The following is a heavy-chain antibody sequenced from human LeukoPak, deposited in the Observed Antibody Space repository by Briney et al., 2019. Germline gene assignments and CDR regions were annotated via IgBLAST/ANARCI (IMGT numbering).Heavy chain of an antibody. CDR2: INWNGGST. CDR1: GFTFDDYG. CDR3: ARVDYDILTGYYAHYYYYYMDV. Sequence: GGSLRLSCAASGFTFDDYGMSWVRQAPGKGLEWVSGINWNGGSTGYADSVKGRFTISRDNAKNSLYLQMNSLRAEDTAVYYCARVDYDILTGYYAHYYYYYMDVWGKGTTVTISS. J-gene: IGHJ6*03. V-gene: IGHV3-20*04. D-gene: IGHD3-9*01.